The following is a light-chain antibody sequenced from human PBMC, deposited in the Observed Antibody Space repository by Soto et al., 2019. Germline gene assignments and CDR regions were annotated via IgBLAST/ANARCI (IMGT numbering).Light chain of an antibody. CDR2: NAF. CDR3: QQYSNWPPIT. V-gene: IGKV3D-20*02. J-gene: IGKJ5*01. Sequence: DIVLTQSPGTLSLSPWERATLSCRASQSVSSSYLAWYQQKPGQAPRLLINNAFNRATGIPARFSGSGSGTEFTLTISSLQSEDFAVYYCQQYSNWPPITFGHGTRLDIK. CDR1: QSVSSSY.